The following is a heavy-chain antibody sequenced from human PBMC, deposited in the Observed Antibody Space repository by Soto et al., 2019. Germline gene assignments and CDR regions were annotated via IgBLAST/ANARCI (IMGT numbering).Heavy chain of an antibody. CDR1: GFTFSSYA. CDR2: ISYDGSNK. J-gene: IGHJ4*02. CDR3: ARDTYYYDSSGYYFDY. D-gene: IGHD3-22*01. Sequence: GGSLRLSCAASGFTFSSYAMHWVRQAPGKGLEWVAVISYDGSNKYYADSVKGRFTISRDNSKNTLYLQMNSLRAEDTAVYYCARDTYYYDSSGYYFDYWGQGTLVTVSS. V-gene: IGHV3-30-3*01.